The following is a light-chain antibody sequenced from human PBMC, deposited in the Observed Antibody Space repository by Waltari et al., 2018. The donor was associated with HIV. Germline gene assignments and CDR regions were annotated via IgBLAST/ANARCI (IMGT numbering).Light chain of an antibody. J-gene: IGLJ1*01. CDR2: EVS. V-gene: IGLV2-14*01. Sequence: QSALTQPASVSGSPGQSITIPCHGTSSDVGGYTSVSWYQQHPGKAPKLMISEVSNRPSGVTNRFSGSKSGNTASLTISGLQVEDEADYYCSSYTSSSTLYVFGTGTKVTVL. CDR1: SSDVGGYTS. CDR3: SSYTSSSTLYV.